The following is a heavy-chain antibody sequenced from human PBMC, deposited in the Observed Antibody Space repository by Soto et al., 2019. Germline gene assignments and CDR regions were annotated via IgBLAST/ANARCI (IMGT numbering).Heavy chain of an antibody. CDR1: GYDFTAYD. Sequence: GASVEVSCKASGYDFTAYDINWVRQASGQGLEWMGWMNPINGATGSARRFQGRVSMTRNTATNTAYLELTSLRSDDTAVYYCGRGPSPRAPAGGTPYYYAMDVWGQGTTVTVSS. CDR3: GRGPSPRAPAGGTPYYYAMDV. J-gene: IGHJ6*02. V-gene: IGHV1-8*02. CDR2: MNPINGAT. D-gene: IGHD6-13*01.